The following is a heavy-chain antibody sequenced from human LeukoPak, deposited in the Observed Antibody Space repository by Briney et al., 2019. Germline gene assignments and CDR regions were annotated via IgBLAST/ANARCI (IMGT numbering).Heavy chain of an antibody. CDR1: GYTFTSYG. D-gene: IGHD3-16*01. Sequence: GASVKVSCKASGYTFTSYGISWVRQAPGQGLEWMGWINPNSGGTNYAQKFQGRVTMTRDTSISTAYMELSSLTSEDTAVYYCARTPPRGLIDYWGQGTLVTVSS. CDR3: ARTPPRGLIDY. V-gene: IGHV1-2*02. J-gene: IGHJ4*02. CDR2: INPNSGGT.